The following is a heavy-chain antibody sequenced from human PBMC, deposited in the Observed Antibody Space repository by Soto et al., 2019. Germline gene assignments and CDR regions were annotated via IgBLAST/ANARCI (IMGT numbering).Heavy chain of an antibody. D-gene: IGHD3-22*01. CDR1: GFTFSSYG. J-gene: IGHJ4*02. CDR2: ISYDGSNK. V-gene: IGHV3-30*18. Sequence: GGSLRLSCAASGFTFSSYGMHWVRQAPGKGLEWVAVISYDGSNKYYADSVKGRFTISRDNSKNTLYLQMNSLRAEDTAVYYCAKDGYYYDSSGYYPLFDYWGQGTLVTVSS. CDR3: AKDGYYYDSSGYYPLFDY.